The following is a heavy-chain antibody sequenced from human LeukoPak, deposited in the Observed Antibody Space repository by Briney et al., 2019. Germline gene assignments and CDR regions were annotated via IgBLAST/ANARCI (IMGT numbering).Heavy chain of an antibody. V-gene: IGHV1-58*02. CDR3: AASGITSGSRYYFDY. CDR2: IVVGSGNT. CDR1: GFTFTSSA. J-gene: IGHJ4*02. D-gene: IGHD1-26*01. Sequence: GASVKVSCKASGFTFTSSAMRWVRQARGQRLEWIGWIVVGSGNTNYAQKFQERVTITRDMSTSTAYMELSSLRSEDTAVYYCAASGITSGSRYYFDYWGQGTLVTVSS.